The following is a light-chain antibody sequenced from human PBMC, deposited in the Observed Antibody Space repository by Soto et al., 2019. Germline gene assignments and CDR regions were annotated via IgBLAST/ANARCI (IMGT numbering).Light chain of an antibody. CDR1: QSVSTN. CDR2: AAS. J-gene: IGKJ2*01. V-gene: IGKV3-15*01. Sequence: EILMRNSPATLFVAPGESTTRSCSPSQSVSTNLAWYQQKPRQAPRLLIYAASTRATGFPARFSGSGSGTESTLTSSDMQSEPFAFYCCQQYESWPRTFGQGTKVDIK. CDR3: QQYESWPRT.